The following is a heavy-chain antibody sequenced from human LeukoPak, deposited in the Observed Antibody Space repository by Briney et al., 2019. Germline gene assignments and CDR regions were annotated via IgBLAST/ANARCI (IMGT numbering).Heavy chain of an antibody. V-gene: IGHV4-59*01. Sequence: SETLSLTCTVSGGSISSYYCNWIRQPPGQRPEWVGYISYIGSTNYHPSLKRRVTMSVDLSKNQFSLKLSSVTAADTAVYYCARASGADRPSDYWGQGTLVTVSS. CDR1: GGSISSYY. D-gene: IGHD3-10*01. CDR2: ISYIGST. CDR3: ARASGADRPSDY. J-gene: IGHJ4*02.